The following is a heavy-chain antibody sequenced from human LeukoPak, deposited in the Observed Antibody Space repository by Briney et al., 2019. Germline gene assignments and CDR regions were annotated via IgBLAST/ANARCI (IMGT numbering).Heavy chain of an antibody. V-gene: IGHV1-2*06. J-gene: IGHJ4*02. D-gene: IGHD1-7*01. Sequence: GASVKVSCKASGYTFTGYYMHWVRQAPGQGLEWMGRINPNSGGTNYAQKFQGRVTTTRDTSISTAYMELSRLRSDDTAVYYCARSRDNWNLLFDYWGQGTLVTVSS. CDR3: ARSRDNWNLLFDY. CDR1: GYTFTGYY. CDR2: INPNSGGT.